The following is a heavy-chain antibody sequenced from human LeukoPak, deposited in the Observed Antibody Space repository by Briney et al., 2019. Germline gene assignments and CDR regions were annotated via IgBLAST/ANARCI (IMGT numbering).Heavy chain of an antibody. CDR1: GFTFDDYA. J-gene: IGHJ4*02. CDR2: ISWNSGSI. V-gene: IGHV3-9*01. Sequence: AGGSLRLSCAASGFTFDDYAMPWVRQAPGKGLEWVSGISWNSGSIGYADSVKGRFTISRDNAKNSLYLQMNSLRAEDTALYYCAKGDHYDSSGYLTLWGQGTLVTVSS. CDR3: AKGDHYDSSGYLTL. D-gene: IGHD3-22*01.